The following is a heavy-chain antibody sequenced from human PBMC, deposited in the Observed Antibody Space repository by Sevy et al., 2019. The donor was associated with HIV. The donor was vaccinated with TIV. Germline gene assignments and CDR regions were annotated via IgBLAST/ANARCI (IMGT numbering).Heavy chain of an antibody. CDR1: GFTFSNAW. CDR2: IKSKTDGGTT. V-gene: IGHV3-15*01. J-gene: IGHJ6*02. D-gene: IGHD3-22*01. Sequence: GGSLRLSCAASGFTFSNAWMSWVRQAPGKGLEWVGRIKSKTDGGTTDNDAPGKGRFTISRDDSKNTLYLQMNSLKTEDTAVYYCTTGAITMIVVVHYGMDVWGQGTTVTVSS. CDR3: TTGAITMIVVVHYGMDV.